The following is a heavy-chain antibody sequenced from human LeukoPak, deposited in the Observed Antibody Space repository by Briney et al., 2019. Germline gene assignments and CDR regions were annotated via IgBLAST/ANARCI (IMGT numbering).Heavy chain of an antibody. CDR3: ARRAVVIAFDAFDI. CDR1: GGSISSSSYY. Sequence: SETLSLTCTVSGGSISSSSYYWGWIRQPPGKGLEWIGSIYYSGSTYYNPSLKSRVTISVDTSKNQFSLKLSSVTAADTAVYYCARRAVVIAFDAFDIWGQGTMVTVSS. J-gene: IGHJ3*02. D-gene: IGHD2-21*01. V-gene: IGHV4-39*07. CDR2: IYYSGST.